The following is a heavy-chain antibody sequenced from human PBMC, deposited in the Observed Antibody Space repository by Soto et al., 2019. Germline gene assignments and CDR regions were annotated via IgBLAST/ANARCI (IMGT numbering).Heavy chain of an antibody. CDR3: AGGNKFFPLDV. V-gene: IGHV3-13*01. Sequence: GGSLRLSCAASGFTFSSYDMHWARQATGKGLEWVSAIGTAGDTYYPGSVKGRFTISRENAKNSLYLQMNSLRAGDTAVYYCAGGNKFFPLDVWGKGTTVTVSS. CDR2: IGTAGDT. CDR1: GFTFSSYD. J-gene: IGHJ6*04.